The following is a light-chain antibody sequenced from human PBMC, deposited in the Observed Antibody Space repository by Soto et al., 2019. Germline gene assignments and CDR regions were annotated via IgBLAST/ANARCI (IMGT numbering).Light chain of an antibody. J-gene: IGKJ5*01. CDR3: QQSNSYPIT. Sequence: AIQLTQSPSSLSASVGDRVTITCRASQGISSALAWYQQKPGKAPKLLIYDASSLESGVPSRFSGSGSGTDFTLTISSLLPEDSATYYCQQSNSYPITFGQGTPLEIK. V-gene: IGKV1-13*02. CDR1: QGISSA. CDR2: DAS.